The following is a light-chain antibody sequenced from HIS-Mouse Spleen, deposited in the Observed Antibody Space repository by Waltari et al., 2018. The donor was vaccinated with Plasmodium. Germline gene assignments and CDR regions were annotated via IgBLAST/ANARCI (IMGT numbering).Light chain of an antibody. CDR3: QQYNNWSFT. Sequence: EIVMTQSPATLSVSPGERASQSVSSNLAWYQQKPGQAPRLLIYGASTRATGIPARFSGSGSGTEFTLTISRLQSEDFAVYYCQQYNNWSFTFGPGTKVDIK. V-gene: IGKV3-15*01. CDR1: QSVSSN. J-gene: IGKJ3*01. CDR2: GAS.